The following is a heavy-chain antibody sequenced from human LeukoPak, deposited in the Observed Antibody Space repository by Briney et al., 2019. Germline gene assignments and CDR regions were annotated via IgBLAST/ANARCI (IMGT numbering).Heavy chain of an antibody. V-gene: IGHV4-39*01. CDR3: ARGGYSYGNDAFDI. D-gene: IGHD5-18*01. CDR2: IYYSGST. CDR1: GGSISSSSYY. J-gene: IGHJ3*02. Sequence: PSETLSLTCTVSGGSISSSSYYWGWIRQPPGKGLEWIGSIYYSGSTYYNPSLKSRVTISVDTSKNQFSLKLSSVTAADTAVYYCARGGYSYGNDAFDIWGQGTMVTVSS.